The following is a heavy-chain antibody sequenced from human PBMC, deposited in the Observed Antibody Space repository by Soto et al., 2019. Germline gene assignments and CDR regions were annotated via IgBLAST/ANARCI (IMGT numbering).Heavy chain of an antibody. V-gene: IGHV3-53*02. J-gene: IGHJ6*02. CDR2: IYSGGST. Sequence: EVQLVETGGGLIQPGGSLRLSCAASGFTVSSNYMSWVRQAPGKGLEWVSVIYSGGSTYYADSVKGRFTISRDNSKNTRYLQMTSLRAEDTAVYYCASDSPDCSGGSCLEGDYYYYYGMDVWGQGTTVTVSS. D-gene: IGHD2-15*01. CDR3: ASDSPDCSGGSCLEGDYYYYYGMDV. CDR1: GFTVSSNY.